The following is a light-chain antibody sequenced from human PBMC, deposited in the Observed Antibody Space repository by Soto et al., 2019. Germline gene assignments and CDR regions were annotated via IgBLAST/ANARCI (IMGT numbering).Light chain of an antibody. J-gene: IGKJ2*01. Sequence: EIVLTQSPGTLSLSPGERATLSCRASQSVSSSYLAWYQQKPGQAPRLLIFGASSRATGIPDRFSGSGSGTDFTLTISRLEPEDSAVYYCQQYGSSPPYTFGQGTELEIK. CDR2: GAS. V-gene: IGKV3-20*01. CDR3: QQYGSSPPYT. CDR1: QSVSSSY.